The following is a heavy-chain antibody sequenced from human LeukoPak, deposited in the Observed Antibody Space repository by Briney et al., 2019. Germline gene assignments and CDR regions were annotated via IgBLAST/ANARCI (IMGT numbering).Heavy chain of an antibody. J-gene: IGHJ4*02. Sequence: GGSLRLSCAASGFTFSSYGMHWVRQAPGKGLEWVAVIWYDGSNKYYADSVKGRFTISRDNSKDTLYLQMSSPTIEDTAVYYCRAATKYLDYYYDYWGQGTLVTVSS. V-gene: IGHV3-30*02. CDR1: GFTFSSYG. CDR3: RAATKYLDYYYDY. D-gene: IGHD3-22*01. CDR2: IWYDGSNK.